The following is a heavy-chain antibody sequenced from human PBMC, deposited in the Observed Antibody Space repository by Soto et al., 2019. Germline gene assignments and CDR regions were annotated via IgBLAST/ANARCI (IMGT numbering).Heavy chain of an antibody. V-gene: IGHV3-21*01. Sequence: PGGSLRLSCAASGFTFNYYWMHWVRQAPGQGLEWVSSISSSSSYIYYADSVKGRFTISRDNAKNSLYLQMNSLRAEDTAVYYCARYDSSGYYWPYYYYGMDVWGQGTTVTVSS. CDR2: ISSSSSYI. CDR3: ARYDSSGYYWPYYYYGMDV. D-gene: IGHD3-22*01. J-gene: IGHJ6*02. CDR1: GFTFNYYW.